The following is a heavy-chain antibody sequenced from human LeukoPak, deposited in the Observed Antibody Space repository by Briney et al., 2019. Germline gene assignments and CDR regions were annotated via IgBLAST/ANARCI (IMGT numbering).Heavy chain of an antibody. CDR1: GFTFSRFA. CDR3: ARDQYDTWSRRGNFDS. CDR2: IKLDGSEK. Sequence: GGSLRLSCAASGFTFSRFAMSWVRQAPGKGLEWVANIKLDGSEKNYVDSVKGRFTISRDNTKNSLYLQMNSLRAEDTAVFYCARDQYDTWSRRGNFDSWGQGTLVIVSS. D-gene: IGHD3-3*01. J-gene: IGHJ4*02. V-gene: IGHV3-7*03.